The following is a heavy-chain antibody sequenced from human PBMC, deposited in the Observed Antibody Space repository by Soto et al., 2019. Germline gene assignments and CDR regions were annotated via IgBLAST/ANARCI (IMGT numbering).Heavy chain of an antibody. CDR3: AKDQDIVVVVAATVAFDI. J-gene: IGHJ3*02. CDR1: GFTFSSYA. Sequence: GGSLRLSCAASGFTFSSYAMSWVRQAPGKGLEWVSAISGSGGRTYYADSVKGRITISRDNSNNTLYLQMNSLRAEDTAVYYGAKDQDIVVVVAATVAFDIWGQGTMFTVSS. CDR2: ISGSGGRT. V-gene: IGHV3-23*01. D-gene: IGHD2-15*01.